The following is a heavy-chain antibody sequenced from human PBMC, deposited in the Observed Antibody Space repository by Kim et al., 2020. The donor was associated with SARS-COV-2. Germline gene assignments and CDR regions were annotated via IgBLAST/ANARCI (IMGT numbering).Heavy chain of an antibody. D-gene: IGHD2-2*01. CDR2: INHSGST. V-gene: IGHV4-34*01. Sequence: SETLSLTCAVYGGSFSGYYWSWIRQPPGKGLEWIGEINHSGSTNYNPSLKSRVTISVDTSKNQFSLKLSSVTAADTAVYYCARVFGSIVVVPAANSWFDPWGQGTLVTVSS. CDR1: GGSFSGYY. CDR3: ARVFGSIVVVPAANSWFDP. J-gene: IGHJ5*02.